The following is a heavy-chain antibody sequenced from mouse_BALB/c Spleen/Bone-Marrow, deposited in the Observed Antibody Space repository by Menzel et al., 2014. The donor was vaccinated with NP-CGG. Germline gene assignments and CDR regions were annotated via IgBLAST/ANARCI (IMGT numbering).Heavy chain of an antibody. CDR1: GDSITSSY. V-gene: IGHV3-8*02. CDR3: ARGNGYHFDY. D-gene: IGHD1-2*01. J-gene: IGHJ2*01. Sequence: EVHLVESGPSLVKPSQTLSLTCSVTGDSITSSYWNWIRKFPGNKLEYMGYISYSGNAYYNPSLKSRISLTRDTSKNQYYLQLNSVTTEDTATYFCARGNGYHFDYWGQGTTLAASS. CDR2: ISYSGNA.